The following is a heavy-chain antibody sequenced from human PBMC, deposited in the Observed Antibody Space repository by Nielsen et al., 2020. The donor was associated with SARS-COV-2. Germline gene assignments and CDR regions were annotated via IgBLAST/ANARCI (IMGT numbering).Heavy chain of an antibody. Sequence: SETLSLTCAVSGGSVSSNDWWTWVRQSPGKGLEWLGEVSHSGSTNYNPSLKSRVTLSMDKSKNQFSLKLTSVTAADSAVYYCVRGYGSGSLYTFYQYSGVVVWGQGTTVT. J-gene: IGHJ6*02. V-gene: IGHV4-4*02. CDR3: VRGYGSGSLYTFYQYSGVVV. CDR1: GGSVSSNDW. CDR2: VSHSGST. D-gene: IGHD3-10*01.